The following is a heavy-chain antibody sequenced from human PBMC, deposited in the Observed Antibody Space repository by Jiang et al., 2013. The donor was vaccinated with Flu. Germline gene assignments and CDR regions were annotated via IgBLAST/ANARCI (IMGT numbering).Heavy chain of an antibody. CDR3: ARGGMWGSSGLDI. CDR1: GYTFIIYD. V-gene: IGHV1-8*01. Sequence: GAEVKKPGASVKVSCKASGYTFIIYDIFWVRQATGQGLEWLGWMSPKSGNSGYAQKFEGRVTMTWSASVSTAFMELSSLTSEDTAVYYCARGGMWGSSGLDIWGQGTMVTVSS. D-gene: IGHD2-15*01. CDR2: MSPKSGNS. J-gene: IGHJ3*02.